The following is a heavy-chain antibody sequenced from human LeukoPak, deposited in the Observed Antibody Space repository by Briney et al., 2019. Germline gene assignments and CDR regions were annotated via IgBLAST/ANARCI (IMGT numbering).Heavy chain of an antibody. J-gene: IGHJ6*02. D-gene: IGHD3-10*01. CDR3: AKVYGSGSYGYYYGMDV. V-gene: IGHV3-9*01. CDR2: ISWNSGSI. CDR1: GFTFDDYA. Sequence: GGSLRLSCAASGFTFDDYAMHWVRQAPGKGLEWLSGISWNSGSIGYADSVKGRFTISRDNAKNSLYLQMNSLRAEDTALYYCAKVYGSGSYGYYYGMDVRGQGTTVTVSS.